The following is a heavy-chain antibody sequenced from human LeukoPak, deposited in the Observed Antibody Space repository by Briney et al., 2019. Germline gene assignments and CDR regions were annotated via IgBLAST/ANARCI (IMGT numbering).Heavy chain of an antibody. V-gene: IGHV1-18*01. D-gene: IGHD3-3*01. CDR2: ISAYNGNT. J-gene: IGHJ6*02. Sequence: GASVNVSCRASGYTFTSYGISWVRQAPGQGLEWMGWISAYNGNTNYAQKLQGRVTMTTDTSTSTAYMELRSLRSDDTAVYYCARVSDFWSGSHYYYYYGMDVWGQGTTVTVSS. CDR3: ARVSDFWSGSHYYYYYGMDV. CDR1: GYTFTSYG.